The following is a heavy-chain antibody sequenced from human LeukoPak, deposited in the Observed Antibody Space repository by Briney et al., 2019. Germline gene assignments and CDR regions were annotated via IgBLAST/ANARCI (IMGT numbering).Heavy chain of an antibody. CDR1: GVSISNYY. CDR3: AREGGSYYHWFDP. J-gene: IGHJ5*02. D-gene: IGHD1-26*01. V-gene: IGHV4-59*01. CDR2: IFYSGST. Sequence: SETLSLTCTLSGVSISNYYWSWIRQPPGKGLEWIGNIFYSGSTNYNPSLKSRVTISLDTSKNQSSLKLTSVSAADTAVYYCAREGGSYYHWFDPWGQGTLVTVSS.